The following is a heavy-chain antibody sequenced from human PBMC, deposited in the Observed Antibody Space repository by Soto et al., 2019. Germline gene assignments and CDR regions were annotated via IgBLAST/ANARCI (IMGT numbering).Heavy chain of an antibody. CDR1: GGSFSAYY. CDR3: ARYCKSARCPGGAFDY. Sequence: QVQLQQWGAGLLKPSETLSLSCAVYGGSFSAYYWSWIRQPPGKGLEWIVEINYRGSTNYNPSLESRVTISVDTSKNQFSLKLTSVTVADTAVYYCARYCKSARCPGGAFDYWGQGTLVTVSS. D-gene: IGHD2-2*01. J-gene: IGHJ4*02. CDR2: INYRGST. V-gene: IGHV4-34*01.